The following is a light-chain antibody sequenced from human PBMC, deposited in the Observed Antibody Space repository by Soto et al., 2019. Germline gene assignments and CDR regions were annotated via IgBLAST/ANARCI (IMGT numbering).Light chain of an antibody. V-gene: IGLV2-14*01. CDR3: SSYTSSSTVV. J-gene: IGLJ2*01. CDR1: SSDVGGYNY. CDR2: DVS. Sequence: QSALTQPASVSGSPGQSITNSCTGTSSDVGGYNYVSWYQQHPGKAPKLMIYDVSNRPSELSNRFSGSKSGNTASLTISGLQAEDEADYYCSSYTSSSTVVFGGGTKLTVL.